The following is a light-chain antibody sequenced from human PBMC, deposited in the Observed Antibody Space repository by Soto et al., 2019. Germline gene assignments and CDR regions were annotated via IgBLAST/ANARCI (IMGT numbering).Light chain of an antibody. CDR1: TSNFGSHT. V-gene: IGLV1-44*01. J-gene: IGLJ3*02. Sequence: QSVLTQPPSASGTPGQRVTISCSGSTSNFGSHTVSWYQVLPTTGPKLLIYTNDQRSSGVPDRFSGSKSGTSASLDISGLRAEDEAVYYCGTWDGSLSGSWVFGGGTKLTVL. CDR3: GTWDGSLSGSWV. CDR2: TND.